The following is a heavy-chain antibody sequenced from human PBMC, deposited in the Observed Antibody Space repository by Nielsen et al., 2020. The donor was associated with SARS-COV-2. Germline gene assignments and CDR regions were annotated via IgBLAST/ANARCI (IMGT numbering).Heavy chain of an antibody. V-gene: IGHV4-31*03. J-gene: IGHJ4*02. D-gene: IGHD4-11*01. CDR3: ARVVDYKWGSFDY. CDR1: GVSVNTGAYY. Sequence: SETLSLTCTVSGVSVNTGAYYWSWIRQHPGKGLEWIGSIFHSGSTYYNPSLESRVIISIDTSMNQFSLNMYSVTAADTAVYSCARVVDYKWGSFDYWGPGILVTGSS. CDR2: IFHSGST.